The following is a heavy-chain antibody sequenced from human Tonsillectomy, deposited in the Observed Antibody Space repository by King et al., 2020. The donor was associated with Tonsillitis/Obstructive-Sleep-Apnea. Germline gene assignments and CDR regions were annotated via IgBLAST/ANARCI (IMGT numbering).Heavy chain of an antibody. D-gene: IGHD2-15*01. J-gene: IGHJ6*03. Sequence: VQLQQWGAGLVKPSETLSLTCDVYGGSFSDDYYWTWIRLPPGKGLEWIGEVGHSGSTNYSPSLKSRVTISVDPSKSQLSLKVTSVTAADAAVYYCARATGRDIYCSFSTCQRSYHMGVWGKGTTVTVSS. CDR3: ARATGRDIYCSFSTCQRSYHMGV. V-gene: IGHV4-34*01. CDR1: GGSFSDDYY. CDR2: VGHSGST.